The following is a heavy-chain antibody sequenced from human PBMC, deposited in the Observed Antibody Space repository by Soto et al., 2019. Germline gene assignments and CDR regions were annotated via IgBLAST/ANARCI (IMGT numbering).Heavy chain of an antibody. Sequence: QVQLVQSGAEVKKPGASVKVSCKASGYTFTGYYMHWVRPAPGQGLEWMGWINPNSGGTNYAQKFQGRVTMTRDTSSCTAYMELSRLRSDDTAVYYCARDHPQEMATEGDYWGQGTLVTVSS. CDR1: GYTFTGYY. V-gene: IGHV1-2*02. CDR3: ARDHPQEMATEGDY. J-gene: IGHJ4*02. CDR2: INPNSGGT.